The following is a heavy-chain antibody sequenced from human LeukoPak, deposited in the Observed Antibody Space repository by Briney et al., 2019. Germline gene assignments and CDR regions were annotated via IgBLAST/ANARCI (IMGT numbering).Heavy chain of an antibody. D-gene: IGHD3-10*01. CDR2: IYHNGHS. CDR3: ARDPLGVRGAADY. V-gene: IGHV4-59*12. CDR1: GGSISSYY. Sequence: SETLSLTCTVSGGSISSYYWSWIRQPPGKGLEWIGYIYHNGHSYYNPSLNSRVTMSVDRPNNQFSLQLTSVTVADTAVYYCARDPLGVRGAADYWGQGILVTVSS. J-gene: IGHJ4*02.